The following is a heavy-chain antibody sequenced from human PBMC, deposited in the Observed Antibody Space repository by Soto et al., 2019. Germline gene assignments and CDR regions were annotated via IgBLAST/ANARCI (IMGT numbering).Heavy chain of an antibody. J-gene: IGHJ6*02. CDR3: AREGCNYYQYRIDV. CDR2: ISQTSGSI. Sequence: GSLRLCCAASGVIFSTYSMTWVRRAPGKGLEWVSYISQTSGSIYYADSMRGRFTISRANAKNSLYLQMNSLRDEDTAVYYCAREGCNYYQYRIDVRAQGTPVTVSS. CDR1: GVIFSTYS. V-gene: IGHV3-48*02. D-gene: IGHD2-15*01.